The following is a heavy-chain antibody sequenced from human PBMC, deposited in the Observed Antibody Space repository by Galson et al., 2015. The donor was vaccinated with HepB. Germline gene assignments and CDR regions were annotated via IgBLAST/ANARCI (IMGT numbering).Heavy chain of an antibody. CDR1: GFTFSSYW. D-gene: IGHD6-19*01. CDR2: IKQDGSEE. J-gene: IGHJ4*02. V-gene: IGHV3-7*01. Sequence: SLRLSCAASGFTFSSYWMSWVRQAPGKGLEWVANIKQDGSEEYYVDSVKGRFTISRDNAKNSLYLQMNSLRAEDTAVYYCASVGEQWLVLDYWGQGTLVTVSS. CDR3: ASVGEQWLVLDY.